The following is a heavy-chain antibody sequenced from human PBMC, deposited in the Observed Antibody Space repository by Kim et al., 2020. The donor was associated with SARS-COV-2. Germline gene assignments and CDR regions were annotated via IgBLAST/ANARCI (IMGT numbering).Heavy chain of an antibody. D-gene: IGHD6-6*01. V-gene: IGHV5-51*01. J-gene: IGHJ4*02. CDR3: ASGIAARPYYFDY. Sequence: STPPFQGQVTTSADKSISTAYLQWSSLKASDTAMYYCASGIAARPYYFDYWGQGTLVTVSS.